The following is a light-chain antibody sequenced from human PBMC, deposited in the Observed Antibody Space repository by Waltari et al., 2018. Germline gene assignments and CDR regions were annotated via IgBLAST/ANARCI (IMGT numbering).Light chain of an antibody. CDR3: QQYASTPLT. V-gene: IGKV4-1*01. CDR1: QSVLYSSNNKNY. J-gene: IGKJ5*01. Sequence: DIQLTQSPDSLAVSLGERATINCKSSQSVLYSSNNKNYLAWYQQKPGQPPKLLSYWAFTRESGVPDRFSGSGSGTDFTLTISSLQAEDVAVYYCQQYASTPLTFGQGTRLEIK. CDR2: WAF.